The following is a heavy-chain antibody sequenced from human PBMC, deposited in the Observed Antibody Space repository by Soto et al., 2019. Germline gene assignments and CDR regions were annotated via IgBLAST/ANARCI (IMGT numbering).Heavy chain of an antibody. CDR1: GQGVYSNSAA. CDR2: TYYRSKWYN. J-gene: IGHJ6*02. D-gene: IGHD6-13*01. CDR3: ARGSSSWLNYKYYGMDG. V-gene: IGHV6-1*01. Sequence: LSLTWAFSGQGVYSNSAASNWIQQSPSTGLEWLGRTYYRSKWYNDYAVSVKSRITINPDTSKKQFSLQLNSVTHEDTAVYYCARGSSSWLNYKYYGMDGWRRGNRCTVSS.